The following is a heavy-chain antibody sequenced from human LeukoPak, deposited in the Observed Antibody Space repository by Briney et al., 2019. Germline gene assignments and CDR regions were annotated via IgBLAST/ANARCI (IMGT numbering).Heavy chain of an antibody. CDR2: IFYSGST. CDR1: GGSISSGGYY. CDR3: ARESRPQPVPGFDY. J-gene: IGHJ4*02. V-gene: IGHV4-31*03. D-gene: IGHD6-13*01. Sequence: KASETLSLTCTVSGGSISSGGYYWTWIRQHPGKGLEWIGYIFYSGSTNYNPSLKSRVTISVDTSKNQFSLKLSSVTAADTAVYYCARESRPQPVPGFDYWGQGTLVTVSS.